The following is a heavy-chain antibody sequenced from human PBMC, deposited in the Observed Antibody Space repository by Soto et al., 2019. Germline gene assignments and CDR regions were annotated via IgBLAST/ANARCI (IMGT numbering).Heavy chain of an antibody. Sequence: QLQLQESGPGLVKPSETLSLICTVSGGSISSRSYYWGWIRQPPGKGLEWIGSIYYSGSTYYNPSLKSRVTISVDTSKNQFSLKLSSVTAADTAVYYCASPPVNYYGWFDPWGQGTLVTVSS. J-gene: IGHJ5*02. CDR1: GGSISSRSYY. CDR2: IYYSGST. V-gene: IGHV4-39*01. D-gene: IGHD1-26*01. CDR3: ASPPVNYYGWFDP.